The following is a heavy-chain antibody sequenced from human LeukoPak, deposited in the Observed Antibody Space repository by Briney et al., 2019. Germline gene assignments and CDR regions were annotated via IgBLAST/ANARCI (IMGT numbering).Heavy chain of an antibody. CDR2: ISAYNGNT. V-gene: IGHV1-18*01. D-gene: IGHD3-22*01. Sequence: ASVKVSCKASGYTFTSYGISWVRQAPGQGLEWMGWISAYNGNTNYAQKLQGRVTMTTDTSTSTAYMELRSLRSDDTAVYYCARGTYEYYYDSSGSQSAFDIWGQGTMVTVSS. J-gene: IGHJ3*02. CDR1: GYTFTSYG. CDR3: ARGTYEYYYDSSGSQSAFDI.